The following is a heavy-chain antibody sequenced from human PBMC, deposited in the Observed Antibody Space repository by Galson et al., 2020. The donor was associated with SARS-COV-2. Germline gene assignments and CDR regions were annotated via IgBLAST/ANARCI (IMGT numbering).Heavy chain of an antibody. D-gene: IGHD3-10*01. CDR2: TYYSGST. CDR1: GGSISSGDYY. V-gene: IGHV4-30-4*08. CDR3: ASLWFGELLGGGFDY. Sequence: SETLSLTCTVSGGSISSGDYYWSWIRQPPGKGLEWIGYTYYSGSTYYNPSLKSRVTISVDTSKNQFSLKLSSVTAADTAVYYCASLWFGELLGGGFDYWGQGTLVTVSS. J-gene: IGHJ4*02.